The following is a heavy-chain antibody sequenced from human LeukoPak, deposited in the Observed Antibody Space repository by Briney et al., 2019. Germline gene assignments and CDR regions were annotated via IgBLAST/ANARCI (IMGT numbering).Heavy chain of an antibody. CDR1: GFTFSSYW. CDR2: IKQDGSEK. CDR3: AKGGHSGSYSTLDY. J-gene: IGHJ4*02. Sequence: PGGSLRLSCAASGFTFSSYWMSWVRQAPGKGLEWVANIKQDGSEKYYVDSVKGRFTISRDNAKNSLYLQMNSLRAEDMALYYCAKGGHSGSYSTLDYWGQGTLVTVSS. D-gene: IGHD3-10*01. V-gene: IGHV3-7*03.